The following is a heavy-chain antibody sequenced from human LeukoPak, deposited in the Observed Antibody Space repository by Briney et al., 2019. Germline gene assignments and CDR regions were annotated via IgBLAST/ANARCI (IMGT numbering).Heavy chain of an antibody. D-gene: IGHD3-10*01. CDR2: IKQDGSEK. CDR1: GLSFSTYW. CDR3: ARGSWDF. J-gene: IGHJ4*02. Sequence: EGSLRLSCAASGLSFSTYWMSWVRQAPGKGLEWVANIKQDGSEKYYVDSVKGRFTISRDNAKNSLYLQMNSLRAEDTAVYYCARGSWDFWGQGTLVTVSS. V-gene: IGHV3-7*02.